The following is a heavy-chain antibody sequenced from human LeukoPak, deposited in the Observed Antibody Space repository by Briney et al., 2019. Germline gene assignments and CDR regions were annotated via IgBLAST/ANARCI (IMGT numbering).Heavy chain of an antibody. CDR1: GYTFTSYD. V-gene: IGHV1-8*01. J-gene: IGHJ4*02. CDR3: ARVGYYYDSSGYYLGY. Sequence: ASVKVPCKASGYTFTSYDINWVRQATGQGLEWMGWMNPNSGNTGYAQKFQGRVTMTRNTSISTAYMELSSLRSEDTAVYYCARVGYYYDSSGYYLGYWGQGTLVTVSS. CDR2: MNPNSGNT. D-gene: IGHD3-22*01.